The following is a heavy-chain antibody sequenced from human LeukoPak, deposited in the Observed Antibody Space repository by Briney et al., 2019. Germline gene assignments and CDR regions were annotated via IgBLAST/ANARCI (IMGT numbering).Heavy chain of an antibody. V-gene: IGHV3-7*01. D-gene: IGHD3-22*01. CDR2: IKQDGSEK. CDR3: AREPRDYYDSSGYYYLDY. Sequence: CCKASGGTFSRYAISWVRQAPGKGLEWVANIKQDGSEKYYVDSVKGRFTISRDNAKNSLYLQMNSLRAEDTAVYYCAREPRDYYDSSGYYYLDYWGQGTLVTVSS. CDR1: GGTFSRYA. J-gene: IGHJ4*02.